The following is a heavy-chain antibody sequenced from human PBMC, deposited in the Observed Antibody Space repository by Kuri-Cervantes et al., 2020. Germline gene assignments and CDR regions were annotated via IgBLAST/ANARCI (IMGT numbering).Heavy chain of an antibody. D-gene: IGHD3-10*01. Sequence: SVKVSCKASGYTFTSYDINWVRQAPGQGLEWMGGIMPMCGIVKGGQKFHDRVTITADKVTNTAYLELRSLRSEDTAVYYCACTIRGVINSCFDYWGQGSLVTVSS. V-gene: IGHV1-69*10. CDR1: GYTFTSYD. J-gene: IGHJ4*02. CDR2: IMPMCGIV. CDR3: ACTIRGVINSCFDY.